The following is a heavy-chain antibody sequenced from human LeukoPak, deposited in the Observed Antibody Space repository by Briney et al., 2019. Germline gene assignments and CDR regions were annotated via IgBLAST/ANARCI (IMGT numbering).Heavy chain of an antibody. Sequence: GRSLRLSCTASGFTFSSYGMHWVRQAPGKGLEWGAVIWYDGSNKYYADSVKGRFTISRDNSKNTLYLQMNSLRAEDTAVYYCARSPPPAYRWYPGFSYSYYGMDVWGQGTTVTVSS. CDR3: ARSPPPAYRWYPGFSYSYYGMDV. D-gene: IGHD6-13*01. J-gene: IGHJ6*02. CDR1: GFTFSSYG. V-gene: IGHV3-33*01. CDR2: IWYDGSNK.